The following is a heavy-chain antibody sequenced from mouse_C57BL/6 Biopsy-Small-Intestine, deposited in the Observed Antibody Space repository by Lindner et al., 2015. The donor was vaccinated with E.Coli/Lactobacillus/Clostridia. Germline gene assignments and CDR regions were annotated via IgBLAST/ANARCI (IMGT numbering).Heavy chain of an antibody. CDR3: ARSYYDYLDY. D-gene: IGHD2-4*01. J-gene: IGHJ2*01. Sequence: VQLQESGPELVKPGASVKISCKASGYSFTGYYMNWVKQSPEKSFEWIGEINPSTGGTTYNQKFKAKATLTVDKSSSTAYMQLKSLTSEDSAVYYCARSYYDYLDYWGQGTTLTVSS. CDR1: GYSFTGYY. V-gene: IGHV1-42*01. CDR2: INPSTGGT.